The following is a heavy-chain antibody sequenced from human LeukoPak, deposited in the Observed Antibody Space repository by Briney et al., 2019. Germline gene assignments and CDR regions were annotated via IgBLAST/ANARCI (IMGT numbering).Heavy chain of an antibody. V-gene: IGHV4-34*01. CDR3: ARILGGWSRRYYFDY. J-gene: IGHJ4*02. CDR1: GGSFSGYY. Sequence: SGTLCLTCAVSGGSFSGYYRSWIRQPPGKGLEWVVEINHSGSTNYNPYPMSRVTISVDPSKNQFSLKLSSVTAADTAVYYCARILGGWSRRYYFDYWGQGTLVSVSS. CDR2: INHSGST. D-gene: IGHD6-19*01.